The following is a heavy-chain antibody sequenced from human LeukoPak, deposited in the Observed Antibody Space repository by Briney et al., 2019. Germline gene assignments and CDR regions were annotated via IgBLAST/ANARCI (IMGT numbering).Heavy chain of an antibody. CDR1: GFTFSSYW. J-gene: IGHJ4*02. Sequence: TGGSLRLSCVASGFTFSSYWMTWVRQAPGKGLEWVANIKQDGGEKHYVDSVKGRFTISRDNSKNTLYLQMNSLRAEDTAVYYCAKDRDPYSSGWYSDWGQGTLVTVSS. D-gene: IGHD6-19*01. CDR2: IKQDGGEK. V-gene: IGHV3-7*05. CDR3: AKDRDPYSSGWYSD.